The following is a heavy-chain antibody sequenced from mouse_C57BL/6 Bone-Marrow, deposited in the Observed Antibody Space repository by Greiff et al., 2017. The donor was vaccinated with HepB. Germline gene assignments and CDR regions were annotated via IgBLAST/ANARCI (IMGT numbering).Heavy chain of an antibody. D-gene: IGHD3-2*02. CDR2: IDPETGGT. CDR3: TRGLRLLFDY. Sequence: VQLQQSGAELVRPGASVTLSCKASGYTFTDYEMHWVKQTPVHGLEWIGAIDPETGGTAYNQKFKGKAILTADKSSSTAYMELRSLTSEESAVYYCTRGLRLLFDYWGQGTTLTVSS. V-gene: IGHV1-15*01. CDR1: GYTFTDYE. J-gene: IGHJ2*01.